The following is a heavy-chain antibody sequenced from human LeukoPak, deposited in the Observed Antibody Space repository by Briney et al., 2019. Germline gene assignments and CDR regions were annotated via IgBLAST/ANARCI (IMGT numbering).Heavy chain of an antibody. J-gene: IGHJ4*02. CDR1: GGSVSSGSYY. V-gene: IGHV4-61*01. Sequence: SETLSLTCTVSGGSVSSGSYYWSWIRQPPGKGLEWIGYIYYSGSTNYNPSLKSRVTISVDTSKNQFSLKLSSVTAADTAVYYCAREDDSSGPYDYWGQGTLVTVPS. D-gene: IGHD3-22*01. CDR3: AREDDSSGPYDY. CDR2: IYYSGST.